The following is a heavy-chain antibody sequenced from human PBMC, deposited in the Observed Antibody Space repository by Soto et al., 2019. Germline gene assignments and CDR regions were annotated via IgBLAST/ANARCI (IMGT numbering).Heavy chain of an antibody. CDR1: GGSCIGYY. D-gene: IGHD6-13*01. Sequence: SETQSVTCAVHGGSCIGYYWIWIRQPPGKGLEWIGEINHSGSTNYNPSLKSRVTISVDTSKNQCSLKLRSLTAADTAVYYCARESSSWSTVESWGQGTLVTVSS. CDR2: INHSGST. J-gene: IGHJ5*02. CDR3: ARESSSWSTVES. V-gene: IGHV4-34*01.